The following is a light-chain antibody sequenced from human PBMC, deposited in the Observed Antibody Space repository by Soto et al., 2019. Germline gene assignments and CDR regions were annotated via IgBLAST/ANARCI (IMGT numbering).Light chain of an antibody. CDR1: SSDVGGYNY. V-gene: IGLV2-11*01. J-gene: IGLJ3*02. CDR2: DVG. Sequence: QSALTQPRSVSGSPGQSVTISCTGTSSDVGGYNYVSWYQQHPGEAPKLMIYDVGKRPSGVPDRFSGSKSGNTASLTISGLQAEDEADYYCCSYEGSYSWVFGGGTKLTVL. CDR3: CSYEGSYSWV.